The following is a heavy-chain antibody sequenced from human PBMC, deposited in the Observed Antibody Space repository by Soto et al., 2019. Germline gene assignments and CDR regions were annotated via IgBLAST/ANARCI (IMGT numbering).Heavy chain of an antibody. J-gene: IGHJ4*02. D-gene: IGHD3-22*01. CDR1: GFTFSSYG. Sequence: GGSLRLSCAASGFTFSSYGMHWVRQAPGKGLEWVAVIWYDGSNKYYADSVKGRFTISRDNSKNTLYLQMNSLRAEDTAVYYCARTGYDSSGYYPIFDYWGQGTLVTVSS. V-gene: IGHV3-33*01. CDR2: IWYDGSNK. CDR3: ARTGYDSSGYYPIFDY.